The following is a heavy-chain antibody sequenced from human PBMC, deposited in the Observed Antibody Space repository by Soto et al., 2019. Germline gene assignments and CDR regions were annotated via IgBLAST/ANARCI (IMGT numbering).Heavy chain of an antibody. CDR2: ISSSGSTI. J-gene: IGHJ4*02. V-gene: IGHV3-11*01. CDR1: GFTFSDYY. Sequence: PGGSLRLSCAASGFTFSDYYMSWIRQAPGKGLEWVSYISSSGSTIYYADSVKGRFTISRDNAKNSLYLQMNSLRAEDTAVYYCAGPNYYGSGSYFDYWGQGTLVTVSS. CDR3: AGPNYYGSGSYFDY. D-gene: IGHD3-10*01.